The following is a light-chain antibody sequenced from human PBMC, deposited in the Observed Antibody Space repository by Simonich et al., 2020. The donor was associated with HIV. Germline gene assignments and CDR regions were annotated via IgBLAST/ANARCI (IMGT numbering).Light chain of an antibody. CDR2: DVS. V-gene: IGLV2-14*01. Sequence: QSALTQPASVSGSPGQSITISCTGTSSDVGGYIYVSWYQQHPGKAPKLMFYDVSKRPSGVSNRFSGSKSGNTASLTISGLQAEDEADYYCSSYTSSNTVIFGGGTKLTVL. J-gene: IGLJ2*01. CDR3: SSYTSSNTVI. CDR1: SSDVGGYIY.